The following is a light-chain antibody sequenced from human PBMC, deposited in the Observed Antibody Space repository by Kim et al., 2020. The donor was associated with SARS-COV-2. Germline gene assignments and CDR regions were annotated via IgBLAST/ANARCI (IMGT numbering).Light chain of an antibody. Sequence: SYELTQPPSVSVAPGKTARITCGGNNIGSKSVHWYQQKPGQAPVLVIYYDSDRPSGVPERFSGSNSGNTATLTISRVEAGDEADYYCQVWDSSSDQFWLFGGGTQLTVL. CDR1: NIGSKS. V-gene: IGLV3-21*04. J-gene: IGLJ3*02. CDR2: YDS. CDR3: QVWDSSSDQFWL.